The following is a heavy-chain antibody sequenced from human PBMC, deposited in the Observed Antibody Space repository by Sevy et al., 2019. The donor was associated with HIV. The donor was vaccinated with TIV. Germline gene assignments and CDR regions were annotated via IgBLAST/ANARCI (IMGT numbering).Heavy chain of an antibody. V-gene: IGHV3-30-3*01. CDR3: ARDQYYDSSGSPYFDY. CDR2: ISYDGSNK. D-gene: IGHD3-22*01. Sequence: GVSLRLSCAASGFTFSSYAMHWVRQAPGKGLEWVAVISYDGSNKYYADSVKGRFTISRDNSKNTLYLQMNSLRAEDTAVYYCARDQYYDSSGSPYFDYWGQGTLVTVSS. CDR1: GFTFSSYA. J-gene: IGHJ4*02.